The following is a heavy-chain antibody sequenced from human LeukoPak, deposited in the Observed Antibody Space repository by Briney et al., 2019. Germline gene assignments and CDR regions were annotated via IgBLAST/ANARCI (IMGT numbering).Heavy chain of an antibody. CDR2: IYYSGST. Sequence: SETLSLACNVSGGSISSYYWSWIRQPPGKGLEWIGYIYYSGSTNYNPSLKSRVTISVDTSKNQFSLKLSSVTAADTAVYYCARGDTAMVHPLYGMDVWGQGTTVTVSS. D-gene: IGHD5-18*01. CDR1: GGSISSYY. V-gene: IGHV4-59*01. J-gene: IGHJ6*02. CDR3: ARGDTAMVHPLYGMDV.